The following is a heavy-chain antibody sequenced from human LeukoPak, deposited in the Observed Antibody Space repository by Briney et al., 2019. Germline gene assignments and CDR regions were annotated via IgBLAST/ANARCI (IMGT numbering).Heavy chain of an antibody. CDR3: VRDTGSGWDFDY. J-gene: IGHJ4*02. CDR1: GFTCNAYA. V-gene: IGHV3-43*02. CDR2: VKGGGGTT. Sequence: PGVSLRRSGAASGFTCNAYAIHWVRHAPGNGWVWCFLVKGGGGTTDYANYGRGRFTVSRANSKTYLYLQMSNPSTAATAFYYCVRDTGSGWDFDYWGQGPLVPVSS. D-gene: IGHD6-19*01.